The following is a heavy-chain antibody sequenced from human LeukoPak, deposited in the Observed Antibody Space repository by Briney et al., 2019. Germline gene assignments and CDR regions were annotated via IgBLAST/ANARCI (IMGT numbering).Heavy chain of an antibody. J-gene: IGHJ4*02. CDR1: GFTFSSYA. CDR2: ISGSGGST. V-gene: IGHV3-23*01. D-gene: IGHD3-22*01. Sequence: PGGSLRLSCAASGFTFSSYAMSWVRQAPGKGLEWVSAISGSGGSTYYADSVKGRFTISRDNSKNTLYLQMNSLRAEDTAVYYCARGNYYDLYYFDYWGQGTLVTVSS. CDR3: ARGNYYDLYYFDY.